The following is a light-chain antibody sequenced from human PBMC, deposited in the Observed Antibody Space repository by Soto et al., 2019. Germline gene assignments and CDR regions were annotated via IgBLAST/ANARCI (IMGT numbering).Light chain of an antibody. CDR2: HTS. Sequence: ETVLSHSPGTLSSSTGERATLSCRASQSVGGSFLAWYQQRPGQAPRLLIYHTSYRATGIPDRFSGSGSGTDFTLTISRLEPEDFAVYYCQQDHSSPRTFGQGTKVDIK. CDR1: QSVGGSF. V-gene: IGKV3-20*01. CDR3: QQDHSSPRT. J-gene: IGKJ1*01.